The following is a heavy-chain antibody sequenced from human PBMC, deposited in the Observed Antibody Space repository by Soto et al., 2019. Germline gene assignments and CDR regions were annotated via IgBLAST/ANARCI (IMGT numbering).Heavy chain of an antibody. CDR3: ARDLYYSSGRYFDHDAFDI. V-gene: IGHV1-46*01. J-gene: IGHJ3*02. Sequence: GASVKVSCKASGDTYTSYYIHWVRQAPGQGLGWMGTFNPSGGGTFYAQKFQGRVTMTGDTSTSTVYMELSSLRSEDTAVYYCARDLYYSSGRYFDHDAFDIWGQGTVVTVSS. CDR1: GDTYTSYY. CDR2: FNPSGGGT. D-gene: IGHD6-19*01.